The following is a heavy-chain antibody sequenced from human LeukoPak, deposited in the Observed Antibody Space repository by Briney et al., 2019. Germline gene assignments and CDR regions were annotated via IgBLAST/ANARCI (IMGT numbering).Heavy chain of an antibody. CDR1: GYSFTSYW. CDR3: ARGVGATRSRFDY. Sequence: GESLKISCKGSGYSFTSYWIGWVRQVPGKGLEWMGIIYPGDSDNRYSPSLQGQLTISADKSISTAYLQWSSLKASDTAMYYCARGVGATRSRFDYWGQGTLVTVSS. CDR2: IYPGDSDN. J-gene: IGHJ4*02. V-gene: IGHV5-51*01. D-gene: IGHD1-26*01.